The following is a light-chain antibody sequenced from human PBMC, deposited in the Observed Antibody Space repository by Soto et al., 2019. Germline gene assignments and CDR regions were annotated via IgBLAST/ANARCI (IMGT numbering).Light chain of an antibody. CDR3: QQYGSSLWM. CDR1: QSVSSN. CDR2: GAS. J-gene: IGKJ1*01. V-gene: IGKV3-15*01. Sequence: VMTQSPATLSVSPGARATLSCRASQSVSSNLAWYQQKTGQAPSLLIYGASTRATGIPARFSGSGSGTDFTLTISRLEPEDFAVYSCQQYGSSLWMFGQGTKVDI.